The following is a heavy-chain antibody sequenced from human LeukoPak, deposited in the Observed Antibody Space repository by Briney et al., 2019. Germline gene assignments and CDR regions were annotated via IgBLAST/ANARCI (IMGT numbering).Heavy chain of an antibody. CDR1: GFTFSSYS. Sequence: GALRLSCAASGFTFSSYSMNWVRQAPGKGLEWVSGIGGSGGNTYYADSVKGRFTISGDSSKNVVYLQMNSLRAEDTAVYYCANLPYDSSGYWTYFDNWGQGTLVTVSS. D-gene: IGHD3-22*01. V-gene: IGHV3-23*01. CDR2: IGGSGGNT. J-gene: IGHJ4*02. CDR3: ANLPYDSSGYWTYFDN.